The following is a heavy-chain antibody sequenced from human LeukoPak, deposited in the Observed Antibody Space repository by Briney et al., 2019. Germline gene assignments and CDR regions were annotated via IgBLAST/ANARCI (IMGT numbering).Heavy chain of an antibody. D-gene: IGHD3-22*01. V-gene: IGHV3-7*01. CDR1: GFTFSSYW. J-gene: IGHJ3*02. CDR3: AREEPSLVVTKGGDAFDI. CDR2: IRQDGSEE. Sequence: TGGSLRLSCAASGFTFSSYWMSWVRQAPGKGLEWVTNIRQDGSEEYYVDSVKGRFTISRDNAKNSLYLQMNSLRAEDTAVYYCAREEPSLVVTKGGDAFDIWGPGAIVTVSS.